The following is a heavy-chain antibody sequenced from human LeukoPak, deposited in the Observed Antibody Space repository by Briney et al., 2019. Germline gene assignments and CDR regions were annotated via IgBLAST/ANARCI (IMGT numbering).Heavy chain of an antibody. J-gene: IGHJ4*02. CDR2: INHRGST. CDR3: AEIAAAGTIVDY. D-gene: IGHD6-13*01. CDR1: GGYFSAYY. V-gene: IGHV4-34*01. Sequence: QPSETLSLTCAVYGGYFSAYYWSWIRQPPGKGLEWIGEINHRGSTNYNPSLMSRVTMSVDTSKNQFSLKLSSVTAADTAVYYCAEIAAAGTIVDYGGQGTLVTVSS.